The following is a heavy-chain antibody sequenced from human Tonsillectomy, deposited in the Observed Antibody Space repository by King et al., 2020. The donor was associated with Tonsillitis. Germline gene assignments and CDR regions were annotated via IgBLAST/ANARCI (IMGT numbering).Heavy chain of an antibody. CDR3: ARRASVRGIDY. V-gene: IGHV3-21*01. D-gene: IGHD3-10*01. CDR1: GFPFSTYT. CDR2: ISRSSSDI. J-gene: IGHJ4*02. Sequence: VQLVESGGGLVKPGGSVRLSCAASGFPFSTYTMTWVRQAPGMGLEWVSSISRSSSDIYYADSVKGRFTISRDNAEKSLYLQMNSLRAEDTAFYYCARRASVRGIDYWGQGTLVIVSS.